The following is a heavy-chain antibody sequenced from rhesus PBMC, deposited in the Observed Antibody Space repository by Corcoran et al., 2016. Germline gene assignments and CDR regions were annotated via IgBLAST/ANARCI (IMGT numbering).Heavy chain of an antibody. V-gene: IGHV3-134*01. Sequence: EVQLVESGGALAQPGGSLRLSCAASGFTFDDHAMHWVRQAPGQGLEWLSRISWNSGTAYYADSVKGRFTISRDNAKNSLFLQMDRLRIEDTAVYYCARSYNIWTTVDCWGQGVLVTVSS. J-gene: IGHJ4*01. CDR1: GFTFDDHA. CDR2: ISWNSGTA. D-gene: IGHD3-3*01. CDR3: ARSYNIWTTVDC.